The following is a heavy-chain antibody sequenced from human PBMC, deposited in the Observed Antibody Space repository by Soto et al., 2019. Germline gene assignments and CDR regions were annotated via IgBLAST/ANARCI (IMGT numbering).Heavy chain of an antibody. CDR3: ARASGTTLVWFDP. Sequence: GASVKVSCKASGYTFTSYYMHWVRQAPGQGLEWMGRIIPILGIANYAQKFQGRVTITADKSTSTAYMELSSLRSEDTAVYYCARASGTTLVWFDPWGQGTLVTVSS. J-gene: IGHJ5*02. CDR1: GYTFTSYY. CDR2: IIPILGIA. D-gene: IGHD1-7*01. V-gene: IGHV1-69*04.